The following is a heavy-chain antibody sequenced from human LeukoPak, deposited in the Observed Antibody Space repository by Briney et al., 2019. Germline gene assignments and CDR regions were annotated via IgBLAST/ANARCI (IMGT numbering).Heavy chain of an antibody. CDR3: ARVRDTASNAPFDP. CDR2: IWYDGTKK. Sequence: GRSLRLSCAASGFTFSSHGMHWVRQAPGKGLEWVAVIWYDGTKKYYADSVKGRFTISRDNSKNTLYLQMNSLRAEDTAVYYCARVRDTASNAPFDPWGQGTLVTVSS. V-gene: IGHV3-33*01. J-gene: IGHJ5*02. CDR1: GFTFSSHG.